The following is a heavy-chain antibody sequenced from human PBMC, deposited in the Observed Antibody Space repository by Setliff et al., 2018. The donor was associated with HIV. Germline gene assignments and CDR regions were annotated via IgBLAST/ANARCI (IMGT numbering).Heavy chain of an antibody. CDR3: ASAFYDARSGDNYHMDV. V-gene: IGHV3-15*01. D-gene: IGHD6-25*01. CDR2: DGGSSIFT. J-gene: IGHJ6*03. CDR1: GLTFSNAW. Sequence: GGSLRLSCATSGLTFSNAWMSWVRQAPGKGLEWVGRVKSATDGGSSIFTYYGESVKGRFTISRDNANNSVSLRMNSLRVEDTAVYYCASAFYDARSGDNYHMDVWGNGTTVTVSS.